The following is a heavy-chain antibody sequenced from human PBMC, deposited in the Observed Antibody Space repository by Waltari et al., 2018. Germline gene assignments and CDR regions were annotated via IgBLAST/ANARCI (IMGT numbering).Heavy chain of an antibody. CDR3: ARGMDY. CDR2: ISSSSSYI. CDR1: GFTFRSYS. D-gene: IGHD6-13*01. Sequence: EVQLVESGGGLVKPGGSLSLPCAASGFTFRSYSMNWVRQAPGKGRKWVSSISSSSSYIYYADSVKGRFTISRDNAKNSLYLQMNCLRAEDTAVYYCARGMDYWGQGTLVTVSS. V-gene: IGHV3-21*01. J-gene: IGHJ4*02.